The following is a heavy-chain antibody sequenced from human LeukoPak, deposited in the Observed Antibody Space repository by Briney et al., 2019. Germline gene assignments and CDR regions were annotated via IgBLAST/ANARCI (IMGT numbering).Heavy chain of an antibody. CDR2: IKQDGNER. CDR1: GLTFSSHA. J-gene: IGHJ4*02. V-gene: IGHV3-7*01. D-gene: IGHD3-22*01. Sequence: GGSLRLSCAASGLTFSSHAMSWVRQAPGKGLEWVANIKQDGNERFYVDSVKGRFTISRDNAKNSLYLQMNSLRAEDTAVYYCARDGYYNSGGFYPFDCWGQGTLVTVSS. CDR3: ARDGYYNSGGFYPFDC.